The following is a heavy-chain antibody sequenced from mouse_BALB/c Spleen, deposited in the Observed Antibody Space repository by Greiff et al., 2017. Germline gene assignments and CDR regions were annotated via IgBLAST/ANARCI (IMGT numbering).Heavy chain of an antibody. CDR3: ARDYDGYYGDY. CDR2: ISSGGSYT. D-gene: IGHD2-3*01. CDR1: GFTFSSYA. V-gene: IGHV5-9-4*01. J-gene: IGHJ4*01. Sequence: EVQGVESGGGLVKPGGSLKLSCAASGFTFSSYAMSWVRQSPEKRLEWVAEISSGGSYTYYPDTVTGRFTISRDNAKNTLYLEMSSLRSEDTAMYYCARDYDGYYGDYWGQGTSVTVSS.